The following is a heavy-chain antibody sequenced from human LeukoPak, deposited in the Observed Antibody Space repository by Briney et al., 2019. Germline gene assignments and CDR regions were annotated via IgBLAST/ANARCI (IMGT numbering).Heavy chain of an antibody. J-gene: IGHJ3*02. Sequence: PSETLSLTCAVSGGSISISNWYSWVRQPPGKGLEWIGEIYHSGSTNYNPSLKSRVTISVDKSKNQFSLKLSSVTAADTAVYYCARGRGDYGSGSYYKNAFDIWGQGTMVTVSS. V-gene: IGHV4-4*02. D-gene: IGHD3-10*01. CDR1: GGSISISNW. CDR3: ARGRGDYGSGSYYKNAFDI. CDR2: IYHSGST.